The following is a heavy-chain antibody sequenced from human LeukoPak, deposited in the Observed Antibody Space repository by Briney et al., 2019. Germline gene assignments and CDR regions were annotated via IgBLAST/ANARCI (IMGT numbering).Heavy chain of an antibody. CDR3: ATVPHGGDRFDS. CDR1: GFTFNNYA. D-gene: IGHD2-21*02. CDR2: LNGGGGKT. J-gene: IGHJ5*01. V-gene: IGHV3-23*01. Sequence: PGGSLRLSCAASGFTFNNYAMTWVRPAPGVGLGWGSALNGGGGKTYYADSVKGRFTVSRDNSKNPLYLQINSLRAEDTALHYCATVPHGGDRFDSRGQGTLVTVSS.